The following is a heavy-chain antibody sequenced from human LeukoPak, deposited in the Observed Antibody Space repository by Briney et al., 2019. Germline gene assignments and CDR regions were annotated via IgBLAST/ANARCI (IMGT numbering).Heavy chain of an antibody. Sequence: PSETLSLTCTVSGGSISSYYWSWIRQPPGKGLEWIGYIYYSGSTNYNPSLKSRVTISVDTSKNQFSLKLSSVTAADTAVYYCARRRYYYDSSGYPSPDAFDIWGQGTMVTVSS. CDR1: GGSISSYY. CDR2: IYYSGST. V-gene: IGHV4-59*08. D-gene: IGHD3-22*01. CDR3: ARRRYYYDSSGYPSPDAFDI. J-gene: IGHJ3*02.